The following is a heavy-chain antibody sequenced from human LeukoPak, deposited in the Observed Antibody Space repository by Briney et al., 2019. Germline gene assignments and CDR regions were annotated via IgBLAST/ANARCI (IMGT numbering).Heavy chain of an antibody. V-gene: IGHV3-9*01. CDR2: ISWNSGSI. CDR1: GFTFDDYA. CDR3: AKDAGYYDSSGQFDI. Sequence: PGGSLRLSCAASGFTFDDYAMPWVRQAPGKGLEWVSGISWNSGSIGYADSVKGRFTISRDNAKNSLYLQMNSLRAEDTALYYCAKDAGYYDSSGQFDIWGQGTMVTVSS. J-gene: IGHJ3*02. D-gene: IGHD3-22*01.